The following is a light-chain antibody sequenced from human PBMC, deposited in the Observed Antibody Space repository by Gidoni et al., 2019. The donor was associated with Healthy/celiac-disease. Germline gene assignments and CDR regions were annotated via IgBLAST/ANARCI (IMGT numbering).Light chain of an antibody. CDR2: GKN. CDR3: NSRDSSGNLP. Sequence: SSELTQDPAVSVALGQPVRITCQGDRLRSYYASWYQQKPGQAPVLVIYGKNNRPSGIPDRFSGSSSGNTASLTITGAQAEDEADYYCNSRDSSGNLPFGGGTKLTVL. CDR1: RLRSYY. V-gene: IGLV3-19*01. J-gene: IGLJ2*01.